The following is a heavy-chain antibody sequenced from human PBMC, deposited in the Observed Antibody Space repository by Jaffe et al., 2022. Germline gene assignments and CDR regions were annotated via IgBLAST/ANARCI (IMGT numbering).Heavy chain of an antibody. CDR2: INSDGSST. CDR3: ARDKGADYYDSSGYYPNDAFDI. V-gene: IGHV3-74*01. Sequence: EVQLVESGGGLVQPGGSLRLSCAASGFTFSSYWMHWVRQAPGKGLVWVSRINSDGSSTSYADSVKGRFTISRDNAKNTLYLQMNSLRAEDTAVYYCARDKGADYYDSSGYYPNDAFDIWGQGTMVTVSS. CDR1: GFTFSSYW. D-gene: IGHD3-22*01. J-gene: IGHJ3*02.